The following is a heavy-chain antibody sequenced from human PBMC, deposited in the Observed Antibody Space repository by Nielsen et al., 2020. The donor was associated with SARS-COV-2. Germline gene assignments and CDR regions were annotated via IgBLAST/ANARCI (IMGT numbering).Heavy chain of an antibody. V-gene: IGHV1-2*04. CDR3: ARDGGPARPLNGTYYYVLEF. CDR1: GYTFTSYY. Sequence: ASVKVSCKASGYTFTSYYMHWVRQAPGQGLEWMGWINPNSGGTNYAQKFQGWVTMTRDTSISTAYMELSRLSSDDTAVYYCARDGGPARPLNGTYYYVLEFGGQGTT. J-gene: IGHJ6*02. CDR2: INPNSGGT. D-gene: IGHD2-8*01.